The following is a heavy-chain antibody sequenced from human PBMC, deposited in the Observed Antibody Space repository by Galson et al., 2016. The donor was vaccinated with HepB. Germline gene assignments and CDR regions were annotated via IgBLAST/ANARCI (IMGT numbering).Heavy chain of an antibody. V-gene: IGHV4-59*01. CDR1: GASISGYY. D-gene: IGHD6-19*01. Sequence: TLSLTCTVSGASISGYYLSWIRQPPGKGLEWIGYIYYSERTNYNPSLKSRVTISVDTSKNQFSLKLSSVTAADTAVYYCARDDSGGWYGFHYGMDVWGQGTTVTVSS. J-gene: IGHJ6*02. CDR3: ARDDSGGWYGFHYGMDV. CDR2: IYYSERT.